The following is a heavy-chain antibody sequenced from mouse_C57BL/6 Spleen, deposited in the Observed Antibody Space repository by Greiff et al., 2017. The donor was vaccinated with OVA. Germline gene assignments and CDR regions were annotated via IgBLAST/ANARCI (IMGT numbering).Heavy chain of an antibody. Sequence: QVQLLQSGPELVKPGASVTLSCKASGFSFPPYSIYWVHQTPGQGLEWIGWIFPGSGSTYYNEKFKGKATLTVDKSSSTAYMLLSSLTSEDSAVYFCARSYGKDYWGQGTTLTVSS. CDR3: ARSYGKDY. CDR1: GFSFPPYS. D-gene: IGHD1-1*01. CDR2: IFPGSGST. V-gene: IGHV1-75*01. J-gene: IGHJ2*01.